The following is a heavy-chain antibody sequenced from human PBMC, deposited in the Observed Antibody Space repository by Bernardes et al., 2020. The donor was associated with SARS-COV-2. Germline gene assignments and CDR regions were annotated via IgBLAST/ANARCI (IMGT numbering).Heavy chain of an antibody. CDR2: LWNDGPKQ. V-gene: IGHV3-33*01. D-gene: IGHD1-1*01. CDR1: GFNFRDSG. J-gene: IGHJ4*02. Sequence: GGSLLRSCLGSGFNFRDSGLHWVRQAPGPGLAWVAVLWNDGPKQYYGDSVTGRFTISKDDSKNTLFLQTDSLRVEDTAVYYCARSNHGNKDGQNDDFDHWGQGTLVTGSS. CDR3: ARSNHGNKDGQNDDFDH.